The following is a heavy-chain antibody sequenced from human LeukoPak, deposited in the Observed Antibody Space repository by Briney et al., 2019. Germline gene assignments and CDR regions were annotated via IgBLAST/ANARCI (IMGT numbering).Heavy chain of an antibody. Sequence: PGGSLRLSRAASGFTVSSNYMSWVRQAPGKGLEWVSVIYSGGSTYYADSVKGRFTISRDNSKNTLYLQMNSLRAEDTAVYYCAKVPPYDSSGYYFYYFDYWGQGTLVTVSS. D-gene: IGHD3-22*01. CDR2: IYSGGST. J-gene: IGHJ4*02. CDR1: GFTVSSNY. CDR3: AKVPPYDSSGYYFYYFDY. V-gene: IGHV3-53*01.